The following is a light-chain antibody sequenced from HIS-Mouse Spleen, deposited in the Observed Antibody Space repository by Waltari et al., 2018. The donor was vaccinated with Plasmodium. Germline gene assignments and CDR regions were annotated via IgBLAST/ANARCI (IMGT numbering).Light chain of an antibody. CDR2: YYSDSYK. Sequence: QPVLTQPPSSSASPGESARLTCTLPSDINVGSYNIYWYQQKPGSPPRYLLYYYSDSYKGKGFGTPSCCSVSKNASANPGILLISGLQSEDEADYYCMIWPSNASGVFGGGTKLTVL. J-gene: IGLJ3*02. V-gene: IGLV5-37*01. CDR3: MIWPSNASGV. CDR1: SDINVGSYN.